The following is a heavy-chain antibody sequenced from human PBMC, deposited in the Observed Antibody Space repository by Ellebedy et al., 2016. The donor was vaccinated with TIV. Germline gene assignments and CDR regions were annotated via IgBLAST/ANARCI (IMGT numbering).Heavy chain of an antibody. D-gene: IGHD2-15*01. CDR3: SRGWSTPDS. CDR2: IRSTGSDK. CDR1: GFTFSSHS. Sequence: GESLKISCAASGFTFSSHSMNWVRQAPGKGLEWVSSIRSTGSDKYYAESVKGRFTISRDNAQDTLFLQMNSLRAEDTAVYFCSRGWSTPDSWGQGTLVIVSS. V-gene: IGHV3-21*06. J-gene: IGHJ4*02.